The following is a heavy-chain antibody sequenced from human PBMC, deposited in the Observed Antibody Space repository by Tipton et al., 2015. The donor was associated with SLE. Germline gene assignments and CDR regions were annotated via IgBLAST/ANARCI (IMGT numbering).Heavy chain of an antibody. CDR3: ARGTGGGSTSTSLWVMDV. V-gene: IGHV4-39*07. Sequence: TLSLTCTVSGGSISSSSYYWGWIRQPPGKGLEWIGSVYYSGSTNYNPSLKSRVTISVDTSKNQFSLKLSSVTAADTAVYYCARGTGGGSTSTSLWVMDVWGKGTTVTVSS. J-gene: IGHJ6*03. CDR1: GGSISSSSYY. D-gene: IGHD2-2*01. CDR2: VYYSGST.